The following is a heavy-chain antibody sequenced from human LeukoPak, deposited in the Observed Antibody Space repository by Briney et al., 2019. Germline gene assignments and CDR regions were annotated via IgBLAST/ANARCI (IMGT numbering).Heavy chain of an antibody. D-gene: IGHD5-12*01. CDR2: ISFDGRKK. J-gene: IGHJ4*02. V-gene: IGHV3-30*02. CDR1: GFNFNSYG. Sequence: TGGSLRLSCSVSGFNFNSYGIHWVRQSPGKGLEWVTLISFDGRKKYYADSVKGRFTISRDSSKNTVDLQMISLTGEDTATYYCAKDLTREYSGDDFPTVLDHWGQGTLVTVSS. CDR3: AKDLTREYSGDDFPTVLDH.